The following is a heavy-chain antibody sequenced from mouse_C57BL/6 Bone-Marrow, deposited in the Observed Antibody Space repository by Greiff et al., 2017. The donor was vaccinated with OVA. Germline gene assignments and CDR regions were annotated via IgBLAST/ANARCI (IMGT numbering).Heavy chain of an antibody. Sequence: EVQGVESGGGLVKPGGSLKLSCAASGFTFSSYAMSWVRQTPEKRLEWVATISDGGSYTYYPDNVKGRFTISRDNAKNNLYLQMSHLKSEDTAMYYCASDRGYGGSYHWYFDVWGTGTTVTVSS. V-gene: IGHV5-4*01. CDR2: ISDGGSYT. CDR1: GFTFSSYA. D-gene: IGHD1-1*01. CDR3: ASDRGYGGSYHWYFDV. J-gene: IGHJ1*03.